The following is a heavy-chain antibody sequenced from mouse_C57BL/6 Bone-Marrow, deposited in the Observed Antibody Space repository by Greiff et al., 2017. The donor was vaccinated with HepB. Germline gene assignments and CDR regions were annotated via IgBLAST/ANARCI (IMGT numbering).Heavy chain of an antibody. CDR3: GSSYEYFDV. CDR1: GFTFTDYY. CDR2: VYPYNGGT. J-gene: IGHJ1*03. Sequence: VHVKQSGPVLVKPGPSVKISCKASGFTFTDYYMHWVKQSHGKSLEWIGIVYPYNGGTSYNQKFKGKATLTVDTSSSTAYMDLNSLTSEDSAVYYYGSSYEYFDVWGTGTTVTVSS. D-gene: IGHD1-1*01. V-gene: IGHV1-36*01.